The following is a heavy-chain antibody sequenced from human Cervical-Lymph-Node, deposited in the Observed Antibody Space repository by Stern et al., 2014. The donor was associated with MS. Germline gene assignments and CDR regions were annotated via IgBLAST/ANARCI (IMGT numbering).Heavy chain of an antibody. J-gene: IGHJ4*02. V-gene: IGHV4-59*01. CDR1: GASIRSYS. CDR3: AGGSTVGAPDF. D-gene: IGHD4-23*01. Sequence: VQLVESGPGLVKPSETLSLTCTVSGASIRSYSWSWIRQTPGKGLEWIGYIYYSGSSNQNPSLKSRVTISVDTSENQFSLRLRSVTAVDTAVYYCAGGSTVGAPDFWGQGTLVTVSS. CDR2: IYYSGSS.